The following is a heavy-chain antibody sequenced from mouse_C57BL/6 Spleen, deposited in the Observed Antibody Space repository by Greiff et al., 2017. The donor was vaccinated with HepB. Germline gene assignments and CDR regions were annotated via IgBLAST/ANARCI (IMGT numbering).Heavy chain of an antibody. D-gene: IGHD1-1*01. Sequence: EVQLVESGGGLEKPGGSLKLSCAASGFTFSSYAMSWVRQTPEKRLEWVATISDGGSYTYYPDNVKGRFTISRDNAKNNLYLQMSHLKSEDTAMYYCARDYYGSSYDAMDYWGQGTSVTVSS. V-gene: IGHV5-4*01. CDR2: ISDGGSYT. CDR1: GFTFSSYA. CDR3: ARDYYGSSYDAMDY. J-gene: IGHJ4*01.